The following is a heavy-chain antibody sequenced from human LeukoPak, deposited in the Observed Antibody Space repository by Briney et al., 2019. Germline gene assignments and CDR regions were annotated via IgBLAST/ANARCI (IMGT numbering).Heavy chain of an antibody. J-gene: IGHJ4*02. CDR3: ARRRGYYYDSSGYYMRRGFYYFDY. D-gene: IGHD3-22*01. CDR1: GGSFSGYY. CDR2: INHSGST. Sequence: PSETLSLTCAVYGGSFSGYYWSWIRQPPGKGLEWIGEINHSGSTNYNPSLKSRVTISVDTSKNQFSLKLSSVTAADTAVYYCARRRGYYYDSSGYYMRRGFYYFDYWGQGTLVTVSS. V-gene: IGHV4-34*01.